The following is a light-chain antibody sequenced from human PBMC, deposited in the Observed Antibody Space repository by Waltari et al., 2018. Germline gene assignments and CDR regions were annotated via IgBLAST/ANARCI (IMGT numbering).Light chain of an antibody. Sequence: QSALTQPPSASGSPGQSVTISCTRTSTDIGVYNYVSWYQQHPGKAPKLLIYEVVKRPSGVSNRFSAAKSGNTASLTISGLQADDEADYYCCSYAGTTTYVFGGGTKVTVL. CDR2: EVV. CDR1: STDIGVYNY. CDR3: CSYAGTTTYV. J-gene: IGLJ1*01. V-gene: IGLV2-8*01.